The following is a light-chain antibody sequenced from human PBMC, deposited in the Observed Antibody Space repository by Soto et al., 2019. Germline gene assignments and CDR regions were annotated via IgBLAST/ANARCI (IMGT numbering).Light chain of an antibody. J-gene: IGLJ1*01. CDR1: SSDVGGYNY. V-gene: IGLV2-11*01. CDR3: CSYAGSYTWTA. CDR2: DVS. Sequence: QSVLTQPRSVSGSPGQSVTISCTGTSSDVGGYNYVSWYQQHPGKAPKLMIYDVSKRPSGVPDRFSGSKSGNTASLTISGLQAEDEADYYCCSYAGSYTWTAFGTGTKVTVL.